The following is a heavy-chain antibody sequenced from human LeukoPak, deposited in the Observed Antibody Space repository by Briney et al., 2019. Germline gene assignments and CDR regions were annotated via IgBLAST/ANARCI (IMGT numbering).Heavy chain of an antibody. J-gene: IGHJ2*01. Sequence: TGGSLRLSCVVSGFTFNNYGMNWVRQAPGKGLDWVSYISASRNSISYADSVKGRFTISRDNAMNSLYLQMNSLRAEDTAVYYCARDPRVVRGPFRAYWYFDLWGRGTLVTVSS. CDR1: GFTFNNYG. CDR3: ARDPRVVRGPFRAYWYFDL. V-gene: IGHV3-48*01. CDR2: ISASRNSI. D-gene: IGHD3-10*01.